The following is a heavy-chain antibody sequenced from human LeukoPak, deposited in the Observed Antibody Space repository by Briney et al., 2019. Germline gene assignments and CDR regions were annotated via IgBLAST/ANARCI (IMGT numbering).Heavy chain of an antibody. CDR1: GFTVSNNY. J-gene: IGHJ4*02. CDR3: AKDLTLAAAGV. CDR2: IYSGGST. Sequence: GGSLRLSCAASGFTVSNNYMSWVRQAPGKGLEWVSVIYSGGSTYYADSVKGRFTISRDNSKNTLYLQMNSLRAEDTAVYYCAKDLTLAAAGVWGQGTLVTVSS. V-gene: IGHV3-53*01. D-gene: IGHD6-13*01.